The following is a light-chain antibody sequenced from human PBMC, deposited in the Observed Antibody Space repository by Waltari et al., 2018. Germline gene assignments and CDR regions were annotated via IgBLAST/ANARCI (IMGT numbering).Light chain of an antibody. J-gene: IGLJ2*01. V-gene: IGLV6-57*04. CDR2: EDY. CDR3: QSYGSKIVV. Sequence: NFMLTHPHSVSESPGKTVATSCTRSSGSIASNFVQRYQQRPGSGPTLVIYEDYERPSGVPDRFSVSIDRSSNSASLTISELKTEDEAEYYCQSYGSKIVVFGSATKLTVL. CDR1: SGSIASNF.